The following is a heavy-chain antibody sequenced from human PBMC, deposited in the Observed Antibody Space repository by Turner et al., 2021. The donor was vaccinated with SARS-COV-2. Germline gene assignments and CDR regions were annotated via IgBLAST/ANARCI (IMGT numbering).Heavy chain of an antibody. CDR3: VRHGSWNFDS. CDR1: GFTFSDYW. Sequence: EVQLVESGGGLVQSGGSLRLSCAGSGFTFSDYWMGWVRQAPGKGLEWVANIKTDGSSKYYVDSVKDRFTTSRDNAKNSLYLKMYSLRAEDTAVYYCVRHGSWNFDSWGQGTLVTVSS. V-gene: IGHV3-7*01. D-gene: IGHD1-1*01. CDR2: IKTDGSSK. J-gene: IGHJ5*01.